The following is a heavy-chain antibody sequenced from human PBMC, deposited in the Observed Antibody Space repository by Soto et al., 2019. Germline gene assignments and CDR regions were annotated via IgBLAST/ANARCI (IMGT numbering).Heavy chain of an antibody. V-gene: IGHV4-34*01. Sequence: SETLSLTCAVYGGSFSGYYCSWIRQPPGKGLEWIGEINHSGSTNYNPSFKSRVTISVDTSKNQFSLKLSSVTAADTAVYYCARGAKWKLRYFGFWGQGTLVTVSS. CDR1: GGSFSGYY. J-gene: IGHJ4*02. CDR2: INHSGST. CDR3: ARGAKWKLRYFGF. D-gene: IGHD3-9*01.